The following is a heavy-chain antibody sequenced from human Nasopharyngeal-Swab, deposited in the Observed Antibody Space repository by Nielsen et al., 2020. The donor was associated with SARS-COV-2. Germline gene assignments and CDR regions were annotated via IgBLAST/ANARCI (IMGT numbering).Heavy chain of an antibody. V-gene: IGHV3-23*01. D-gene: IGHD4-17*01. Sequence: GESLKISRVASGFTYSTYAMSWVRQAPGKGLEWVSGISGSGGNTYYADSVKGRFTISRDNSMETFYLQMNSLRVEDTAVYYCAKGVGYGDTGCFDEWGQGTLVTASS. CDR3: AKGVGYGDTGCFDE. CDR1: GFTYSTYA. J-gene: IGHJ4*02. CDR2: ISGSGGNT.